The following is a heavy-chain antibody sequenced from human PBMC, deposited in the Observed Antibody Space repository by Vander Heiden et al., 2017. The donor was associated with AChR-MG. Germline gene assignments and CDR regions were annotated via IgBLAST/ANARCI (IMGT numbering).Heavy chain of an antibody. V-gene: IGHV5-10-1*03. CDR3: ARHILADTPVYHYYGMDV. CDR1: GYNFPRHW. CDR2: IDPSDSYT. D-gene: IGHD2-21*01. J-gene: IGHJ6*02. Sequence: EVQLVQSGAEVKTPGESVRISCMGSGYNFPRHWISWVRQMPGKGLEWMGRIDPSDSYTSYSPSFQGHVTISADMSISTAYLQLTRLKASDTAIYFCARHILADTPVYHYYGMDVWGLGTTVNVSS.